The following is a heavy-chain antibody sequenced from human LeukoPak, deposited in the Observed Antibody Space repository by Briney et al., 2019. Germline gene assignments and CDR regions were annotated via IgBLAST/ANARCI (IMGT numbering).Heavy chain of an antibody. Sequence: PGRSLRLSCAASGFTFSSYGMHWVRQAPGKGLEWVAVISYDGSNKYYADSVKGRFTISRDNSKNTLYLQMNSLRAEDTAVYYCAKDPYAGSGYSSSWYVNNWGQGTLVTVSS. J-gene: IGHJ4*02. D-gene: IGHD6-13*01. CDR2: ISYDGSNK. CDR1: GFTFSSYG. CDR3: AKDPYAGSGYSSSWYVNN. V-gene: IGHV3-30*18.